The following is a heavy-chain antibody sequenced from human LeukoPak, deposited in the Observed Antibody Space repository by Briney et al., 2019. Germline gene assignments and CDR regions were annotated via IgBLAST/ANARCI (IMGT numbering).Heavy chain of an antibody. V-gene: IGHV1-2*04. CDR2: INPNSGGT. CDR3: AREPVCSSTSCYDSSAFDI. D-gene: IGHD2-2*01. Sequence: ASVKVSCKASGYTFTGYYMHWVRQAPGQGLEWMGWINPNSGGTNYAQKFQGWVTMTRDTSISTAYMELSRLRSDDTAVYYCAREPVCSSTSCYDSSAFDIWGQGTMVTVSS. J-gene: IGHJ3*02. CDR1: GYTFTGYY.